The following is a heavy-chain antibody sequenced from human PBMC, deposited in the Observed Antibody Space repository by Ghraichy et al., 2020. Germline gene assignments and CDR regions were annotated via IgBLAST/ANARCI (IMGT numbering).Heavy chain of an antibody. CDR1: GGSISSSSYY. V-gene: IGHV4-39*01. D-gene: IGHD2-2*01. CDR3: ARHLRYCRSTSCYPNWFDP. J-gene: IGHJ5*02. CDR2: IYYSGST. Sequence: SQTLSLTCTVSGGSISSSSYYWGWIRQPPGKGLEWIGSIYYSGSTYYNPSLKSRVTISVDTSKNQFSLKLSSVTAADTAGYYCARHLRYCRSTSCYPNWFDPWGQGTLVTVSS.